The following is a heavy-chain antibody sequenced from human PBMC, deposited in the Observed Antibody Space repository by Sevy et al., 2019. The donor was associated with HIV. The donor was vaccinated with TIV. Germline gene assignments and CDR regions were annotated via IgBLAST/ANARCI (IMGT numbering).Heavy chain of an antibody. V-gene: IGHV3-33*01. Sequence: GGSLRLSCAASGFTFSSYGMHWVRQGPGKGLEWVADTWFDGSNTYYADSVKGRFTISRDIAKNTLHLQMNSLRAEDTAVYYCARDLEFYDSGDYGPAFMPDYWGQGTLVTVSS. CDR2: TWFDGSNT. J-gene: IGHJ4*02. D-gene: IGHD4-17*01. CDR1: GFTFSSYG. CDR3: ARDLEFYDSGDYGPAFMPDY.